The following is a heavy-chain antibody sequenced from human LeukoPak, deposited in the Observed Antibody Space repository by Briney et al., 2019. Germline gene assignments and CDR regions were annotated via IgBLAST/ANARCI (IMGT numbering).Heavy chain of an antibody. J-gene: IGHJ4*02. Sequence: PGGSLRLSCAASGFTVGHHYMHWVRQVPGQGLVWVSYVNTDGTTTTYADSVKGRFAIPRDNAKNMVYLQMSSLRAEDTAVYYCVRDAPHSQFDYWGQGTLVTVSS. CDR3: VRDAPHSQFDY. CDR2: VNTDGTTT. CDR1: GFTVGHHY. V-gene: IGHV3-74*03.